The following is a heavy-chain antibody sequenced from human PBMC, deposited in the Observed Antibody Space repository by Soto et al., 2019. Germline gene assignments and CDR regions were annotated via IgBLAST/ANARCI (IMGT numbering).Heavy chain of an antibody. CDR2: ISSDGSRT. V-gene: IGHV3-74*01. CDR1: GFTFSSYW. Sequence: EVQLVESGGTLVQPGGSLRLSCAASGFTFSSYWMYWVRQAPGKGLVWVSRISSDGSRTSYADSVKGRFTISRDNAKNTVYLQMNSLRADDTAVYYCARVTVATWNNWGQGTLVTVSS. D-gene: IGHD5-12*01. CDR3: ARVTVATWNN. J-gene: IGHJ4*02.